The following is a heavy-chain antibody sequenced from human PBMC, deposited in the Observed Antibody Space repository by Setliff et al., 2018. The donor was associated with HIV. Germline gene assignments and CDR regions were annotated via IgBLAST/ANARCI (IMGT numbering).Heavy chain of an antibody. Sequence: GASVKVSCKASGYSFTTFGVTWVRQAPGQGLEWMGWISGYNDNTKYSQRFRDRVTMTTDTSTSTVYMELNNLRVEDTAIYYCAISRGVSSILTDHYFYNWGQGALVTVSS. J-gene: IGHJ4*02. D-gene: IGHD3-9*01. CDR3: AISRGVSSILTDHYFYN. V-gene: IGHV1-18*01. CDR2: ISGYNDNT. CDR1: GYSFTTFG.